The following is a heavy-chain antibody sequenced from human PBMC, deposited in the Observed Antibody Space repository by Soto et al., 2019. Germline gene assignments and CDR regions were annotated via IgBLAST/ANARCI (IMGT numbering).Heavy chain of an antibody. CDR2: IYYIGST. CDR1: GDSLSSGNFY. V-gene: IGHV4-61*01. CDR3: ARSVFP. J-gene: IGHJ5*02. Sequence: SETLSLTCTVSGDSLSSGNFYWSWIRQPPGKGLEWIGYIYYIGSTYYNPSLKSRVTISLDTSKNQFSLKLSSVTAADTAVYYCARSVFPWGQGTLVTVSS.